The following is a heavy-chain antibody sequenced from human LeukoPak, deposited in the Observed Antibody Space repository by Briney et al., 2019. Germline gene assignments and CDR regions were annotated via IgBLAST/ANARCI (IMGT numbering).Heavy chain of an antibody. D-gene: IGHD3-16*01. V-gene: IGHV3-66*01. CDR2: MYNTGSA. J-gene: IGHJ4*02. Sequence: GGSLRLSCAASGFTVSSNYMNWVRQAPGEGLEWVSVMYNTGSAYYADSVKGRFTISGDTSKNMFYLQMTNLRVDDTAVYYCARGAFDWGQGTLVTVSS. CDR3: ARGAFD. CDR1: GFTVSSNY.